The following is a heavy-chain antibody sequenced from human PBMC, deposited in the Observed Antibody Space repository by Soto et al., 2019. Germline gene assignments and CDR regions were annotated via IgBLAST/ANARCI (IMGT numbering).Heavy chain of an antibody. CDR3: ATQNPGSYHFDY. CDR2: INRSGST. D-gene: IGHD3-10*01. J-gene: IGHJ4*02. V-gene: IGHV4-4*02. Sequence: QVQLQESGPGLVKPSGTLSLTCGVSGGYLSSSSYWSWVRQTPGQGLEWIGEINRSGSTSYNPSLNSRVMISQDQSKNQFVLNLNSVTAADTAVYYCATQNPGSYHFDYWGQGHLVTVSS. CDR1: GGYLSSSSY.